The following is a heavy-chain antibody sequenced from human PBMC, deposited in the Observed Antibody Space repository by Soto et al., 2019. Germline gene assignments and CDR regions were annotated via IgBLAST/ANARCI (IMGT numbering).Heavy chain of an antibody. CDR2: IYYSGST. J-gene: IGHJ4*02. Sequence: QVQLQESGPGLVKPSQTLSLTCTVSGGSISSGGYYWSWIRQHPGKGLEWIGYIYYSGSTYYNPALRSRVTLSVDPYKIQFSLKLSSVPAAAQAVYYCARNYDSSGSHDYWGQGTLVTVSS. V-gene: IGHV4-31*03. CDR1: GGSISSGGYY. D-gene: IGHD3-22*01. CDR3: ARNYDSSGSHDY.